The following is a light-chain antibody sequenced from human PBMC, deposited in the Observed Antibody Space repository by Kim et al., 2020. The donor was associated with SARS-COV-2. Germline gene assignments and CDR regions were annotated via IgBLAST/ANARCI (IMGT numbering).Light chain of an antibody. J-gene: IGKJ4*01. CDR3: QQYSNSPRA. Sequence: SSGERATLSCRASQSVTSSYLAWFPQKPGQAPRLLIYGASIRATGIPDRFSGSGSGTDFTLTISRLEPEDFAVYYCQQYSNSPRAFGGGTKVDIK. CDR2: GAS. V-gene: IGKV3-20*01. CDR1: QSVTSSY.